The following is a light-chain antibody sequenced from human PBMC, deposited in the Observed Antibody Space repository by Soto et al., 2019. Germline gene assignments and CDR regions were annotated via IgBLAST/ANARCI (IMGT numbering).Light chain of an antibody. CDR3: QQSFNTALT. CDR2: AAS. CDR1: QSISTY. J-gene: IGKJ4*01. V-gene: IGKV1-39*01. Sequence: DLQMTQSPSSLSASVGDRVTITCRASQSISTYLIWYQQRPGKAPKVLISAASTLHSGVPSRFSGSGSVTDFTLTISVLQTEDFATYYCQQSFNTALTFGGATKVEI.